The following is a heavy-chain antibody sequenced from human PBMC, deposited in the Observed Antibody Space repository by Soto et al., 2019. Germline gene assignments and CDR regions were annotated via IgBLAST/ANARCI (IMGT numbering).Heavy chain of an antibody. Sequence: SETLSLTCTVSGGSISSSSYYWGWIRQPPGKGLEWIGSIYYSGSTYYNPSLKSRVTISVDTSKNQFSLKLSSVTAADTAVYYCASLKDDSPLRFLEWLPKWGQGTLVTVSS. CDR3: ASLKDDSPLRFLEWLPK. CDR1: GGSISSSSYY. J-gene: IGHJ4*02. CDR2: IYYSGST. V-gene: IGHV4-39*01. D-gene: IGHD3-3*01.